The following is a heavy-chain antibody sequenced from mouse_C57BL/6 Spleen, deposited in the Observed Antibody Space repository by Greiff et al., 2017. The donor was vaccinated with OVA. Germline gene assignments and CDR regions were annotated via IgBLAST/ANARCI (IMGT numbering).Heavy chain of an antibody. V-gene: IGHV5-17*01. CDR2: ISSGSSTI. D-gene: IGHD2-2*01. CDR1: GFTFSDYG. J-gene: IGHJ4*01. Sequence: EVMLVESGGGLVKPGGSLKLSCAASGFTFSDYGMHWVRQAPEQGLEWVAYISSGSSTIYYADTVKGRFPISRDNAKNTLFLQMTSLRSEDTAMYYCARRGLRREECAMDYWGQGTSGTVAS. CDR3: ARRGLRREECAMDY.